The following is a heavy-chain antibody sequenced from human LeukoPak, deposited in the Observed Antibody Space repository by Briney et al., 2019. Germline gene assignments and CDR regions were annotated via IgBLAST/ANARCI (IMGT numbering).Heavy chain of an antibody. CDR3: ARKSTAAAASHL. Sequence: SETLSLTCTVSGASISRYYWSWFRQPPGKGLECIGYIFSSGGTKYNPSLESRLTISVDTSRDQVSLSLTSMTPADTAVYYCARKSTAAAASHLWGRGILVTVSS. J-gene: IGHJ2*01. CDR1: GASISRYY. V-gene: IGHV4-59*01. D-gene: IGHD2-2*01. CDR2: IFSSGGT.